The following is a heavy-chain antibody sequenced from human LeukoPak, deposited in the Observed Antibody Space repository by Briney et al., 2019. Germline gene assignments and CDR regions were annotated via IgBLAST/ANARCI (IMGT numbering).Heavy chain of an antibody. V-gene: IGHV4-34*01. CDR3: ARGKRGYSYGPGDC. CDR1: GGSFSGYY. Sequence: SETLSLTCAVYGGSFSGYYWSWIRQPPGKGLEWIGEINHSGSTNYNPSLKSRVTISVDTSKNQFSLKLSSVTAADTAVYYCARGKRGYSYGPGDCWGQGTLVTVSS. CDR2: INHSGST. J-gene: IGHJ4*02. D-gene: IGHD5-18*01.